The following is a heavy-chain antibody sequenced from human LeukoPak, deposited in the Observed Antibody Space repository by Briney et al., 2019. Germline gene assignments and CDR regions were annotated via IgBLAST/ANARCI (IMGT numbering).Heavy chain of an antibody. D-gene: IGHD6-19*01. CDR3: ARDESLVIAVGGY. CDR1: GYTFTRYG. V-gene: IGHV1-18*01. J-gene: IGHJ4*02. Sequence: ASVKVSCKDSGYTFTRYGISWVRQAPGQAREWTGWISAYNGNTNYAQKLQGRVTMTTDTSTSTAYMELRSLRSDDTAVYYCARDESLVIAVGGYWGQGTLVTVSS. CDR2: ISAYNGNT.